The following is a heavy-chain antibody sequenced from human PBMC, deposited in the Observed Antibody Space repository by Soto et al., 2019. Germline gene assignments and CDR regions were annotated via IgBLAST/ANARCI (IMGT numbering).Heavy chain of an antibody. V-gene: IGHV3-23*01. J-gene: IGHJ2*01. CDR3: AKEGRNSYGYDL. CDR1: GFPFSTYA. CDR2: RTNPGDNP. Sequence: EVQLLESGGDLVQPGGSLRLSCAASGFPFSTYAMNWHRQAPGKGLEWVSIRTNPGDNPHYTESVKGRFTISRDHAKNTLYLQMNSLRAEDTAVYYWAKEGRNSYGYDLWGQGILVTVSS. D-gene: IGHD5-18*01.